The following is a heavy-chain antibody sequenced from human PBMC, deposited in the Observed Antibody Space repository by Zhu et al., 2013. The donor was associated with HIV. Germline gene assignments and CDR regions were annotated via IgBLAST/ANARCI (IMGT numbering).Heavy chain of an antibody. CDR1: GYTLTDYY. Sequence: QVQLVQSGAEVKKPGASVKVSCKASGYTLTDYYIHWVRQAPGQGLEWMGWINSNSGDTNYAQKFQGGVTMTRDTSIGTAYMELSRLTSDDTAVYYCSRPTLREXELVAAPGITFDYWGQGTLVTVSS. CDR2: INSNSGDT. D-gene: IGHD6-13*01. V-gene: IGHV1-2*02. CDR3: SRPTLREXELVAAPGITFDY. J-gene: IGHJ4*02.